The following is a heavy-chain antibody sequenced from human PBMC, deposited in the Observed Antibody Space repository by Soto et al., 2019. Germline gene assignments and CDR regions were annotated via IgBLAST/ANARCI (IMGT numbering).Heavy chain of an antibody. Sequence: QVQLVQSGAEVKKPGSSVKVSCTASGGTFSRYGFTWVRQAPGQGFQWMGGIIPIFGTTHYEQNFQGRLSITADESTSTVYMELSSLRSEDTAIYFCARTYYQWEALYYFDFWGQGTLVTVSS. D-gene: IGHD1-26*01. V-gene: IGHV1-69*01. J-gene: IGHJ4*02. CDR3: ARTYYQWEALYYFDF. CDR2: IIPIFGTT. CDR1: GGTFSRYG.